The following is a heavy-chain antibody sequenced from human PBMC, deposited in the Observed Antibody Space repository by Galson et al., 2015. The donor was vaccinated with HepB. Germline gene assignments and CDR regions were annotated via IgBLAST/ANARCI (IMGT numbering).Heavy chain of an antibody. Sequence: TLSLTCTVSGGSISSGDFYWTWIRQAPGQGLEWIGYIYHTGSTYYNPSLKSRLTISVDTSKNQISLSLTSVTAADSAVYFCSWFLDFWGQGALVTVSS. J-gene: IGHJ4*02. CDR3: SWFLDF. V-gene: IGHV4-30-4*03. D-gene: IGHD2-15*01. CDR2: IYHTGST. CDR1: GGSISSGDFY.